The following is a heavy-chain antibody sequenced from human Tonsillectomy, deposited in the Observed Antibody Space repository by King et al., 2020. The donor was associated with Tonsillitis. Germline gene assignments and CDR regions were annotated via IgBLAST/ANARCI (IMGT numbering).Heavy chain of an antibody. J-gene: IGHJ4*02. CDR3: VKPYDSSGYYFLDY. CDR1: GFTFSNYG. V-gene: IGHV3-30*02. D-gene: IGHD3-22*01. Sequence: VQLVESGGGVVQPGGSLRLSCAASGFTFSNYGMHWARQAPGKGLEWVTFIRFDGSNKYYADSVKGRFTISRDNSKNTLYLQMNSLRAEDSAVYYCVKPYDSSGYYFLDYWGQGTLVTVSS. CDR2: IRFDGSNK.